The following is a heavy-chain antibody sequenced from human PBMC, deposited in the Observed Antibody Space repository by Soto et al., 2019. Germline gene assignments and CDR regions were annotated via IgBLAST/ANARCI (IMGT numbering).Heavy chain of an antibody. CDR1: GASISGFY. CDR3: VRDGTKTLRDWFDP. D-gene: IGHD1-1*01. J-gene: IGHJ5*02. CDR2: IYATGTT. Sequence: SETLSLTCTVSGASISGFYWGWIRKSAGKGLEWIGRIYATGTTDYNPSLKSRVMLSVDTSKQQFSLKLRSVTAADTAVYYCVRDGTKTLRDWFDPWGQGISVTV. V-gene: IGHV4-4*07.